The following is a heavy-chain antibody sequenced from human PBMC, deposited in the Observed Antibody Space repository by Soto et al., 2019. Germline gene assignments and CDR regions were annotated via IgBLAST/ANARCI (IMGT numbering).Heavy chain of an antibody. CDR2: IYSGGST. D-gene: IGHD3-10*01. J-gene: IGHJ3*02. V-gene: IGHV3-66*04. Sequence: EVQLVESGGGLVQPGGSLRLSCAASGFTVSSNYISWVRQAPGKGLEWVSVIYSGGSTFYADSVKGRFIISRDNSKNTLYLQMDSLRAEDTAMYYCARHAGSSYYNEAFDIWGQGTMVTVSS. CDR3: ARHAGSSYYNEAFDI. CDR1: GFTVSSNY.